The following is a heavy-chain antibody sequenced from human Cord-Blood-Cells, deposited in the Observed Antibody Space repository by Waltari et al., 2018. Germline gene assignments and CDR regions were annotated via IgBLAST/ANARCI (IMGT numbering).Heavy chain of an antibody. CDR2: ISYEGRNK. V-gene: IGHV3-30*04. D-gene: IGHD1-26*01. CDR1: GFTFRRYA. CDR3: ARGPWYSGSYSDY. Sequence: QVQLVESGGGVVQPGRSLRLSCAASGFTFRRYAMHWVRQAPGKGLEWVAVISYEGRNKNYADSVKGRFTISRDNSKNTLYLQMNSLRAEDTAVYYCARGPWYSGSYSDYWGQGTLVTVSS. J-gene: IGHJ4*02.